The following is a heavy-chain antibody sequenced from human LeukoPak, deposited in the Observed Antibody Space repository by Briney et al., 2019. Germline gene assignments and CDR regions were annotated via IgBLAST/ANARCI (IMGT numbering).Heavy chain of an antibody. D-gene: IGHD1-26*01. CDR1: GFTFDDYG. Sequence: AGGSLRLSCAASGFTFDDYGMSWVRQAPGKGLEWVANIKQDGSEKYYVDSVKGRFTISRDNAKNSLYLQMSSLRAEDTAMYYCARARGSYSHDYWGQGTLVTVSS. J-gene: IGHJ4*02. CDR3: ARARGSYSHDY. V-gene: IGHV3-7*01. CDR2: IKQDGSEK.